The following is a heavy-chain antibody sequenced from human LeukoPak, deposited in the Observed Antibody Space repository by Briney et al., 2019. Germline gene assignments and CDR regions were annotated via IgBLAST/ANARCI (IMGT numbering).Heavy chain of an antibody. J-gene: IGHJ4*02. CDR2: IVASGDGT. D-gene: IGHD2-15*01. CDR3: ARVYCNGGLCRYYFDF. CDR1: GFTFSTFA. Sequence: GGSLRLSCAASGFTFSTFAMSWVHQAPGKGLEWVSSIVASGDGTNYADSVRGRLSISRDNSKNTLHLQMNSLRAEDTAVYFCARVYCNGGLCRYYFDFWGQGTLVTVSS. V-gene: IGHV3-23*01.